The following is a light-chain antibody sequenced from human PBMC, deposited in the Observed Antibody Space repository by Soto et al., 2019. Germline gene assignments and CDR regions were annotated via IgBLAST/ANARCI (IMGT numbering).Light chain of an antibody. CDR1: QSVSSN. CDR3: HQYGISPPVT. J-gene: IGKJ5*01. V-gene: IGKV3-20*01. CDR2: GAS. Sequence: EIVLTQSPATLSSFPGDRVTLSCRASQSVSSNLAWYQQKPGQAPRLLIYGASTRATGIPARFSGSGSGTDFTLTISRLEPEDFAMYYCHQYGISPPVTFGQGTRLEIK.